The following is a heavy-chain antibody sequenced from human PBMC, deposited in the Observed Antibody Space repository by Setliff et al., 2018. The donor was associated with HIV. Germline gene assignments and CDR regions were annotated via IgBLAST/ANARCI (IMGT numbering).Heavy chain of an antibody. Sequence: SETLSLTCTVSGGSITPHYWSWIRQPPGKGLEWIGLIYYSGSTNYSPSLKSRVTVSVDSSKNQFSLKLTSVTAADAAIYYCARQFPPYHSGAHYSDLWSQGTPVTVSS. CDR1: GGSITPHY. CDR2: IYYSGST. CDR3: ARQFPPYHSGAHYSDL. D-gene: IGHD6-19*01. V-gene: IGHV4-59*11. J-gene: IGHJ5*02.